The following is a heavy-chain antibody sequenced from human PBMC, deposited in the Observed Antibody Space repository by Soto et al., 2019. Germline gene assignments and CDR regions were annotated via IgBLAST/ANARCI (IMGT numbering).Heavy chain of an antibody. V-gene: IGHV3-21*01. CDR2: ISSSSSYV. J-gene: IGHJ6*02. CDR3: ARDYRTVTTYGMDV. Sequence: PGGSLRLSCAASGSTFSSYSMNWVRQAPGKGLEWVSSISSSSSYVYYADSVKGRFTISRDNAKNSLYLQMNSLRAEDTAVYYCARDYRTVTTYGMDVWGQGTTVTVSS. D-gene: IGHD4-4*01. CDR1: GSTFSSYS.